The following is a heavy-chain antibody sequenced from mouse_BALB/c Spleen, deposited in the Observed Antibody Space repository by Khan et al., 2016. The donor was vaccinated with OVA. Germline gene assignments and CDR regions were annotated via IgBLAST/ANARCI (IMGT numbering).Heavy chain of an antibody. CDR3: AKGFWSYYYTLDY. Sequence: QVQLQQPGPGLVAPSQNLSITCTVSGFSLSDYGVSWIRQPPGKGLEWLGVIWGGGSTYYNSVLKSRLSISKDNSKSQVFLKMSSLQSDDTAMFYCAKGFWSYYYTLDYWGQGISVTVSS. CDR2: IWGGGST. V-gene: IGHV2-6-5*01. J-gene: IGHJ4*01. CDR1: GFSLSDYG.